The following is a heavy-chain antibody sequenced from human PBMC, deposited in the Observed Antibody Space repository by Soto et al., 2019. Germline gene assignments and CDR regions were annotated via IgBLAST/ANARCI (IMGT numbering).Heavy chain of an antibody. J-gene: IGHJ6*03. Sequence: GASVKVSCKASGGTFSSYTISWVRQAPGQGLEWMGRIIPILGIANYAQKFQGRVTITADKSTSTAYMELSSLRSEDTAVYYCASDYGVYVVASYYYYYMDVWGKGTTVTVSS. V-gene: IGHV1-69*02. CDR1: GGTFSSYT. D-gene: IGHD4-17*01. CDR3: ASDYGVYVVASYYYYYMDV. CDR2: IIPILGIA.